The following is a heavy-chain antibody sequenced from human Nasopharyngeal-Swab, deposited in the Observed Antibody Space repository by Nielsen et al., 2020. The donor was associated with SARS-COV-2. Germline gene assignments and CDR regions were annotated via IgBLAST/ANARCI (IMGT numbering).Heavy chain of an antibody. CDR3: ARDGQQPGY. V-gene: IGHV4-34*01. D-gene: IGHD1-1*01. Sequence: PGKGLEWIGEINHSGSTNYNPSLKRRVTISVDTSKNQFSLKLSSVTAADTAVYYCARDGQQPGYWGQGTLVTVSS. CDR2: INHSGST. J-gene: IGHJ4*02.